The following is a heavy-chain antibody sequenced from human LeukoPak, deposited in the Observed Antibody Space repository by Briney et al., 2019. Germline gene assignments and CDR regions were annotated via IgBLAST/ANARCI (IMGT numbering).Heavy chain of an antibody. CDR1: GGSISSGDYY. CDR2: TYYSGST. Sequence: SETLSLTCTVSGGSISSGDYYWSWIRQPPGKGLEWIGYTYYSGSTYYNPSLKSRVTISVDTSKNQFSLKLSSVTAADTAVYYCASEVTMVRGRGVDYWGQGTLVTVSS. D-gene: IGHD3-10*01. J-gene: IGHJ4*02. V-gene: IGHV4-30-4*01. CDR3: ASEVTMVRGRGVDY.